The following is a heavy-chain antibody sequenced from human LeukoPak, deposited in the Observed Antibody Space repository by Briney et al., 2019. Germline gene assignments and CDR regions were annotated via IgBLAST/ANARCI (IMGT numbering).Heavy chain of an antibody. CDR2: ISSSSSTI. V-gene: IGHV3-48*02. Sequence: PGGSLRLSCAASGFTFSSYSMNWVRQAPGKGLEWVSYISSSSSTIYYADPVKGRFTISRDNAKNSLYLQMNSLRDEDTAVYYCARDRGSYGSGSYYPNWFDPWGQGTLVTVSS. CDR3: ARDRGSYGSGSYYPNWFDP. J-gene: IGHJ5*02. D-gene: IGHD3-10*01. CDR1: GFTFSSYS.